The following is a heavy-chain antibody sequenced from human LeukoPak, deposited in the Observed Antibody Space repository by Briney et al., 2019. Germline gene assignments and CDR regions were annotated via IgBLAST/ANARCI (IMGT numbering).Heavy chain of an antibody. D-gene: IGHD3-16*01. Sequence: SETLSLTCTVSGGSISSSTFYWGWIRQPPGKGLEWIGSLYYSGSTYYNPSLKSRVTISVDTSKNQFSLKLSSVTAADTAVYYCGRSAGFVHFDHWGQGTLVTVSS. V-gene: IGHV4-39*01. CDR1: GGSISSSTFY. CDR3: GRSAGFVHFDH. CDR2: LYYSGST. J-gene: IGHJ4*02.